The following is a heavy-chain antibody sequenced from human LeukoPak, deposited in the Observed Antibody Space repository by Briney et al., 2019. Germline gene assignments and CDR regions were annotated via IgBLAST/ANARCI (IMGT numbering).Heavy chain of an antibody. D-gene: IGHD2-8*01. CDR1: GFTFSSYS. Sequence: PGGSLRLSCAASGFTFSSYSMNWVRQAPGKGLEWVSYISSISSSSTYYADSVKSRFTISRDNAKNSLYLQMNSLRAEDTAVYYCATAPKVYHPWGQGTLVTVSS. CDR3: ATAPKVYHP. V-gene: IGHV3-48*04. CDR2: ISSISSSST. J-gene: IGHJ5*02.